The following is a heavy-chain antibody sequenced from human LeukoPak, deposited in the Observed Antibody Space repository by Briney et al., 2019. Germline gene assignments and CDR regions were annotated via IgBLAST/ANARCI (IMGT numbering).Heavy chain of an antibody. V-gene: IGHV4-34*01. Sequence: SQTLSLTCAVYGGSFSRYYWSWIRQPPGKGLEWIGEIHHSGSTNYNPSLKSRVTISVDTSKNQFSLKLSSVTAADTAVYYCARGLRWYYYGSGRSYYFDYWGQGTLLTVPS. CDR3: ARGLRWYYYGSGRSYYFDY. CDR2: IHHSGST. J-gene: IGHJ4*02. D-gene: IGHD3-10*01. CDR1: GGSFSRYY.